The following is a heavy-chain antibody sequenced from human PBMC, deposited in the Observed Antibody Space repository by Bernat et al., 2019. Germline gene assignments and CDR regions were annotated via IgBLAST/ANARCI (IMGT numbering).Heavy chain of an antibody. V-gene: IGHV4-34*01. CDR1: GGSFSGYY. D-gene: IGHD1-26*01. Sequence: QVQLQQWGAGLLKPSETLSLTCAVYGGSFSGYYWSWIRQPPGKGLEWIGEINHSGSTNYNPSLKSRVTISVDTSKNQFSLKLSSVTAADTAVYYCARGGGDTATQVGATIDYWGQGTLVTVSS. CDR3: ARGGGDTATQVGATIDY. CDR2: INHSGST. J-gene: IGHJ4*02.